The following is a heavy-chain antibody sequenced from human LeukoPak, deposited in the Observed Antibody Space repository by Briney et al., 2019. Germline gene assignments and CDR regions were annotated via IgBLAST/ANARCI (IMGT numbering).Heavy chain of an antibody. Sequence: EASVKVSCKSSGYTFTSYAMHWVRQAPGQRLEWMGWSNAGNGNTKYSQEFQGRVTITRDTSASTAYMELSSLRSEDTAVYYCARVPAAAGTDDAFDIWGQGTMVTVSS. V-gene: IGHV1-3*02. D-gene: IGHD6-13*01. CDR1: GYTFTSYA. CDR3: ARVPAAAGTDDAFDI. CDR2: SNAGNGNT. J-gene: IGHJ3*02.